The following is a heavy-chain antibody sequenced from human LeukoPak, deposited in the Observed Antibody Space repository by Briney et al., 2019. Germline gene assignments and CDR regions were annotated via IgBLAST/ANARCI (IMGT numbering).Heavy chain of an antibody. CDR1: GGSISSYY. CDR3: ARVISSAAYYYGMDV. Sequence: SETLSLTCTVSGGSISSYYWSWIRQPPGKGLEWIGYIYYSGSTNYNPSLKSRVTISVDTSKNQFSLKLSSVTAADMAVYYCARVISSAAYYYGMDVWGQGTTVTVSS. D-gene: IGHD3-3*02. CDR2: IYYSGST. J-gene: IGHJ6*02. V-gene: IGHV4-59*01.